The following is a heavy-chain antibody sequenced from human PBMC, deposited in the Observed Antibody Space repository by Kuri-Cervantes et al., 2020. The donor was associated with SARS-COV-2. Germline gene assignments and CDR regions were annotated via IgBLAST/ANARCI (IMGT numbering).Heavy chain of an antibody. J-gene: IGHJ3*02. CDR3: ARRESWKGDFDI. Sequence: GESLKISCAASGFTVSSNYMSWVRQAPGKGLEWVSVIYSGGGTYYADSVKGRFTVSRDNYKNTLYLQMNSLRAEDTAVYYCARRESWKGDFDIWGQGDNGHRLL. CDR2: IYSGGGT. D-gene: IGHD1-1*01. V-gene: IGHV3-53*01. CDR1: GFTVSSNY.